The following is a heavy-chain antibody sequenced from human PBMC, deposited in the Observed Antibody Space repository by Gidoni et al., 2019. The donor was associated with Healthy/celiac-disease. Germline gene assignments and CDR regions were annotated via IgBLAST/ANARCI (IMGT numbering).Heavy chain of an antibody. D-gene: IGHD2-8*01. CDR2: ISSSSSYI. CDR1: GFTFSSYS. J-gene: IGHJ4*02. CDR3: ARAHCTNGVCLFTYFDY. V-gene: IGHV3-21*01. Sequence: EVQLVASGGGLVKPGGSLRLSCAPSGFTFSSYSMNWVRQAPGKGLEWVSSISSSSSYIYYADSVKGRFTISRDNAKNSLYLQMNSLRAEDTAVYYCARAHCTNGVCLFTYFDYWGQGTLVTVSS.